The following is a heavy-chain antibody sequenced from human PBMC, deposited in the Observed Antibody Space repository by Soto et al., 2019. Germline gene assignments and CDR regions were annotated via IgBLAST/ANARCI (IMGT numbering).Heavy chain of an antibody. V-gene: IGHV1-18*01. CDR2: ISAYNGNT. CDR3: ARVEAEWGMDV. J-gene: IGHJ6*03. CDR1: GYTFTSYG. D-gene: IGHD2-8*01. Sequence: GASVKVSCKASGYTFTSYGISWVRQAPGQGLEWMGWISAYNGNTNYAQKLQGRVTMTRNTSTSTAYMELSSLRSEDTAVYYCARVEAEWGMDVWGKGTTVTVSS.